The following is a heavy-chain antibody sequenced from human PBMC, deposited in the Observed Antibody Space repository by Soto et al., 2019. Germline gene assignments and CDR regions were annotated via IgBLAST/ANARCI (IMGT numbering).Heavy chain of an antibody. J-gene: IGHJ4*02. CDR3: ASGFYDSRGYSSPSDY. CDR1: GGSISSGGYY. Sequence: PSETLSLTCTVSGGSISSGGYYWSWIRQHPGKGLEWIGYIYYSGSTYYNPSLKSRVTISVDTSKNQFSLKLSSVTAADTAVYFCASGFYDSRGYSSPSDYWGQGIVGTVSS. CDR2: IYYSGST. D-gene: IGHD3-22*01. V-gene: IGHV4-31*03.